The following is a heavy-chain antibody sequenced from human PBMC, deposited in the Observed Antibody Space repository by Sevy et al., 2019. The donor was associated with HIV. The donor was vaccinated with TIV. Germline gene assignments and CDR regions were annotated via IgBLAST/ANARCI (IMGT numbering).Heavy chain of an antibody. D-gene: IGHD6-13*01. Sequence: GGSLRLSCAASGFTFSSYSMNWVRQAPGKGLEWVSYISSSSSTIYYADSVKGRFTISRDNAKNSLYLQMNSLRAEDTAVDYCAREPVIAAAGTFDYWGQGTLVTVSS. CDR1: GFTFSSYS. CDR3: AREPVIAAAGTFDY. CDR2: ISSSSSTI. J-gene: IGHJ4*02. V-gene: IGHV3-48*01.